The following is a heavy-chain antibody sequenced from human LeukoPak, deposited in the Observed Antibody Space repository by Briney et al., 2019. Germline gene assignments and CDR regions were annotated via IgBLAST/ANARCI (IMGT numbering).Heavy chain of an antibody. Sequence: GGSLRLSCAASGFTFTSSSMHWVRQAPGKGLEWVAVISYDGSNKYYADSVKGRFTISRDNSKKTLYLQMNSLRAEDTAVYYCARARYDYYYYYYMDVWGKGTTVTVSS. D-gene: IGHD2-2*01. CDR1: GFTFTSSS. CDR3: ARARYDYYYYYYMDV. J-gene: IGHJ6*03. CDR2: ISYDGSNK. V-gene: IGHV3-30*01.